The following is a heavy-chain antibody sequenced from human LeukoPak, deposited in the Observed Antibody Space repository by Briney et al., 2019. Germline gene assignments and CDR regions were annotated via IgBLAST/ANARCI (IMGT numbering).Heavy chain of an antibody. D-gene: IGHD1-26*01. V-gene: IGHV4-59*01. CDR1: GGSISSYY. CDR3: GFTRAGDSGSYS. J-gene: IGHJ4*02. CDR2: IYYSGST. Sequence: SETLSLTCTVSGGSISSYYWSWIRQPPGKGLEWIGYIYYSGSTNYNPSLRSRVTISVDTSKNQFSLKLSSVTAADTALYYCGFTRAGDSGSYSWGQGTLVTVSS.